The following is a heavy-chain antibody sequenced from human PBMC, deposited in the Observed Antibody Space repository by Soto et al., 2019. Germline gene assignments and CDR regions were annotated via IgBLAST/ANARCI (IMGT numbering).Heavy chain of an antibody. CDR3: ARYPVPGYNSDYFDY. J-gene: IGHJ4*02. V-gene: IGHV5-51*01. CDR2: IYPDNFDT. Sequence: PGESLKISCKASGYSFTSYWIGWVRQMPGKGLEWMGIIYPDNFDTRYSPSLEGQVTISADQSITTAYLQWSSLKASDTAMYYCARYPVPGYNSDYFDYWGQGTLVTVSS. CDR1: GYSFTSYW. D-gene: IGHD5-12*01.